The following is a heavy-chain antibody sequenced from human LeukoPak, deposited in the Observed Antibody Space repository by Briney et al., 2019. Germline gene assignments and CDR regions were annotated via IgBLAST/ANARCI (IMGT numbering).Heavy chain of an antibody. CDR1: GFTVSSNY. V-gene: IGHV3-53*01. D-gene: IGHD6-13*01. CDR3: ARGIAAAGTGLFN. CDR2: IYSDGTT. J-gene: IGHJ4*02. Sequence: PGGSLRLSCTVSGFTVSSNYMTWVRQAPGKGLEWVSVIYSDGTTYNADSVKGRFTISRDNSKNTLYLQINSLRAEDTAVYYCARGIAAAGTGLFNWGRGTLLTVSS.